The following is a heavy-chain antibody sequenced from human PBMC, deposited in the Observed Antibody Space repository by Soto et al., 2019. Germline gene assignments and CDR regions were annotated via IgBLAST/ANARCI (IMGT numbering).Heavy chain of an antibody. CDR2: ISWTSGNI. Sequence: EVQLVESGGGLVQPGRSLRLSCAASGFTFDDYAMHWVRQPPGKGLEWVSGISWTSGNIGYADSVKGRFTISRDNAKNSLYLQMKSLRADDTALYYCTKSSSYTYNYYMDVWGKGTTVTVSS. CDR1: GFTFDDYA. V-gene: IGHV3-9*01. CDR3: TKSSSYTYNYYMDV. J-gene: IGHJ6*03. D-gene: IGHD6-6*01.